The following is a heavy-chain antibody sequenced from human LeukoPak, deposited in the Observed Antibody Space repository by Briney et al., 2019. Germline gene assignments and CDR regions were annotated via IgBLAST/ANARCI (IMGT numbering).Heavy chain of an antibody. CDR3: ARQEYMSGRYEGDY. CDR2: IYYSGST. D-gene: IGHD6-19*01. V-gene: IGHV4-31*03. J-gene: IGHJ4*02. CDR1: GGSISSGGYY. Sequence: SETLSLTCTVSGGSISSGGYYWSWIRQHPGKGLEWIGYIYYSGSTYYNPSLKSRVTISVDTSKNQFSLKLSSVTAADTAVYYCARQEYMSGRYEGDYWGQGTLVTVSS.